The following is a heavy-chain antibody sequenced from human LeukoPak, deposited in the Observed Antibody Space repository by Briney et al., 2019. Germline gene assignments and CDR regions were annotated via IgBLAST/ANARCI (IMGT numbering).Heavy chain of an antibody. CDR3: ARIFRATYYDFWSGYLDAFDI. V-gene: IGHV4-34*01. CDR1: GGSFRGYY. D-gene: IGHD3-3*01. CDR2: INHSGST. J-gene: IGHJ3*02. Sequence: SETLSLTCAVYGGSFRGYYWSGIRQPPGKGREGIGEINHSGSTNYNPSLKSRVTLPVAPSTNQLSLKLSSVPAPATAVYYCARIFRATYYDFWSGYLDAFDIWGQGTMVTVSS.